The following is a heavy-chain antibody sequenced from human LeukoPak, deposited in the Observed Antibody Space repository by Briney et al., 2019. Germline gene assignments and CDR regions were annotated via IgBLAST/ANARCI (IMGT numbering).Heavy chain of an antibody. CDR3: ANSGGTAIGPDAFDI. CDR1: GFTFSDYY. Sequence: GGSLRLSCAASGFTFSDYYMSWIRQAPGKGLEWVSYISSSGSTIYYADSVKGRFTISRDNAKNSLYPQMNSLRAEDTAVYYCANSGGTAIGPDAFDIWGQGTMVTVSS. V-gene: IGHV3-11*01. J-gene: IGHJ3*02. D-gene: IGHD5-18*01. CDR2: ISSSGSTI.